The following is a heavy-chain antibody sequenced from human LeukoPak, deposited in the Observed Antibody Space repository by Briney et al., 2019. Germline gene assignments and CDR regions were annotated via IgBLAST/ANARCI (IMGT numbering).Heavy chain of an antibody. D-gene: IGHD5-18*01. CDR2: ISYDGSNK. Sequence: PGGSLRLSCAASGFTFSSYGMHWVRQAPGKGLEWVAVISYDGSNKYYADSVKGRFTISRDNSKNTLYLQMNSLRAEDTAVYYCARDRGYSYGHYYYYGMDVWGQGTTVTVSS. J-gene: IGHJ6*02. CDR1: GFTFSSYG. CDR3: ARDRGYSYGHYYYYGMDV. V-gene: IGHV3-30*03.